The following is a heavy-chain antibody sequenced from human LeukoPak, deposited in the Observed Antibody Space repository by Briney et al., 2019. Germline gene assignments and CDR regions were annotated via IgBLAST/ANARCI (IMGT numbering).Heavy chain of an antibody. CDR1: GYTFTSYY. J-gene: IGHJ5*01. D-gene: IGHD2-2*01. CDR2: INPSGGST. V-gene: IGHV1-46*01. Sequence: ASVKASCKASGYTFTSYYMHWVRQAPGQGLEWMGIINPSGGSTSYAQKFQGRVTMTRDTSTSTVYMELSSLRSEDTAVYYCARARPYPYQLPVGFDSWGQGTLVTVSS. CDR3: ARARPYPYQLPVGFDS.